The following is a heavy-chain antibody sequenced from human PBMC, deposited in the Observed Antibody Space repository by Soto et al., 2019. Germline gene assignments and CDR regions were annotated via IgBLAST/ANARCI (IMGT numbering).Heavy chain of an antibody. CDR3: ATDRGIAVAGTVVLFDY. D-gene: IGHD6-19*01. J-gene: IGHJ4*02. V-gene: IGHV1-24*01. CDR1: GYTLTELS. Sequence: GSSVKVSCKVSGYTLTELSMHWVRQAPGKGLEWMGGFDPEDGETIYAQKFQGRVTMTEDTSTDTAYMELSSLRSEDTAVYYCATDRGIAVAGTVVLFDYWGQGTLVTVSS. CDR2: FDPEDGET.